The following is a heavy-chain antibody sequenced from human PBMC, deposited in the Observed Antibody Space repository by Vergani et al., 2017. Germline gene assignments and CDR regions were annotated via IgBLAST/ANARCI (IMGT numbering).Heavy chain of an antibody. CDR1: GGSISSYY. V-gene: IGHV4-59*01. CDR3: ARDRLHYDFWSAHPYYYMDV. D-gene: IGHD3-3*01. Sequence: QLQLQESGPGLLKPSETLSLTCTVSGGSISSYYWSWIRQPPGKGLEWIGYIYYSGSTNYNPSLKSRVTISVDTSKNQFSLKLSSVTAADTAVYYCARDRLHYDFWSAHPYYYMDVWGKGTTVTVSS. J-gene: IGHJ6*03. CDR2: IYYSGST.